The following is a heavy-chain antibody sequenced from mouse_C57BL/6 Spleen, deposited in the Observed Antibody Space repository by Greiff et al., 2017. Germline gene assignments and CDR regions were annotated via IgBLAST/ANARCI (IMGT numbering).Heavy chain of an antibody. D-gene: IGHD4-1*02. CDR1: GYTFTSYW. CDR2: IYPGSGST. Sequence: VQLQQPGAELVKPGASVKMSCKASGYTFTSYWITWVKQRPGQGLEWIGEIYPGSGSTNYNEKFKSKATLTVDTSSSTAYMQLSSLTSEDSAVYYCARKQLEPYYFDYWGQGTTLTVSS. CDR3: ARKQLEPYYFDY. J-gene: IGHJ2*01. V-gene: IGHV1-55*01.